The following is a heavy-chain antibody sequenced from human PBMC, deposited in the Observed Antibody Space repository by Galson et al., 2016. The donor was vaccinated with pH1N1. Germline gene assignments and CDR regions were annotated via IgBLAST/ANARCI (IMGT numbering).Heavy chain of an antibody. CDR2: VSGTGPT. V-gene: IGHV4-61*02. D-gene: IGHD3-3*01. CDR1: GGSISSDSDY. Sequence: TLSLTCTVSGGSISSDSDYWTWIRQPAGKGLEWIGRVSGTGPTNYNPSLKSRVTISIETSKKQLSLKMAFVTAADTAMYFCARESLEWLIISGHRVELNWFDSWGQGTLVTVSS. CDR3: ARESLEWLIISGHRVELNWFDS. J-gene: IGHJ5*01.